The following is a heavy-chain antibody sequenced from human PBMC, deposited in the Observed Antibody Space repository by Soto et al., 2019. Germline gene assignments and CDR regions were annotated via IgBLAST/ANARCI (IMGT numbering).Heavy chain of an antibody. J-gene: IGHJ6*02. CDR3: ARGVDAGVDV. CDR1: GYTFTSYD. Sequence: QVQLVQSGAEVTKHGASVKVSCKASGYTFTSYDINWVRQATGQGLEWMGWMSPNSGATGYAQKFQGSVTMTRDTPISTAYMELSNLRSEDTSIYYCARGVDAGVDVWGQGSTVTVSS. V-gene: IGHV1-8*01. D-gene: IGHD1-1*01. CDR2: MSPNSGAT.